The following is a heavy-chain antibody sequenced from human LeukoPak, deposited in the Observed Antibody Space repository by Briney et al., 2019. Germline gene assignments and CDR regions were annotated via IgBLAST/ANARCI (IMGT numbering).Heavy chain of an antibody. Sequence: GSLRLSCAASGFTFSSYWMHWVRQAPGKGLVWVSRINSDGSSTSYADSVKGRFTISRDNAKNTLYLQMNSLRAEDTAVYYCARWRWLQSREYYFDYWGQGTLVTVSS. CDR2: INSDGSST. CDR3: ARWRWLQSREYYFDY. V-gene: IGHV3-74*01. J-gene: IGHJ4*02. D-gene: IGHD5-12*01. CDR1: GFTFSSYW.